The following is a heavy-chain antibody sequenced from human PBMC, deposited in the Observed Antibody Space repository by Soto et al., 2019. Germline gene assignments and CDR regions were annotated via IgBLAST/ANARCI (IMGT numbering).Heavy chain of an antibody. J-gene: IGHJ4*02. Sequence: QVQLVQAGAEVKKPGGSVRVSCQASGYTFISFDINWVRQATVQGLEWMGWMNPNTGNTGYEQKFQGRFTMTRNTTIGTAYMKLSSLTSEDPAVYYCARRKERSGPYYLDSWRQGTLVTVSS. D-gene: IGHD6-25*01. CDR1: GYTFISFD. CDR2: MNPNTGNT. CDR3: ARRKERSGPYYLDS. V-gene: IGHV1-8*01.